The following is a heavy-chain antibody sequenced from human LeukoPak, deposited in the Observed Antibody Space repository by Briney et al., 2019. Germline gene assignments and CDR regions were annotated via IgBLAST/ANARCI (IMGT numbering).Heavy chain of an antibody. CDR2: ISSNGGST. J-gene: IGHJ3*02. CDR1: GFTFSSYA. Sequence: GGSLRLSCAASGFTFSSYAMHWVRQAPGKGLEYVSAISSNGGSTYLADSVKGRLTISRDNSKNKMYLQMNSLRVEDTALYYCAKGASGWTIDAFDIWGQGTVVTVSS. CDR3: AKGASGWTIDAFDI. D-gene: IGHD6-19*01. V-gene: IGHV3-64*04.